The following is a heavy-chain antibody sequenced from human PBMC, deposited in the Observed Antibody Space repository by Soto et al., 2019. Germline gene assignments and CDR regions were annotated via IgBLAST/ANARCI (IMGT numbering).Heavy chain of an antibody. J-gene: IGHJ4*02. CDR1: GYTFTNYG. D-gene: IGHD1-26*01. Sequence: QVQLVQSGAEVKKPGASVKVSCKASGYTFTNYGISWVRQAPGQGLEWMGWISAYNGNTNYAQKLQGRVTMTTDTSTSRAYMELRSVRSDDTAVYYCARDRGSYALGYWGQGTLVTVSS. V-gene: IGHV1-18*01. CDR2: ISAYNGNT. CDR3: ARDRGSYALGY.